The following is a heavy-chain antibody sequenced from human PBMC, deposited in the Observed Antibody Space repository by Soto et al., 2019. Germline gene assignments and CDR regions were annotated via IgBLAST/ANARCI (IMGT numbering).Heavy chain of an antibody. CDR3: AKGASYGSGSTYFDY. D-gene: IGHD3-10*01. V-gene: IGHV3-23*01. CDR1: GFTFSSYA. CDR2: ISGSGGST. Sequence: GFLRLSCAASGFTFSSYAMSWVRQAPGKGLEWVSAISGSGGSTYYADSVKGRFTISRDNSKNTLYLQMNSLRAEDTAVYYCAKGASYGSGSTYFDYWGQGTLVTVSS. J-gene: IGHJ4*02.